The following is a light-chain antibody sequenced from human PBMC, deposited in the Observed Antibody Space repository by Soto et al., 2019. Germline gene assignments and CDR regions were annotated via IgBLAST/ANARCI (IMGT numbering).Light chain of an antibody. J-gene: IGKJ1*01. Sequence: EIVLTQAPGTLSLSPGERATLSCRASQSVSSSYLAWYQQKPGQAPRLLIYGASSRATGIPDRFSGGGSGTVFTLTISRLEPEDFAVYYCQQYGSSPRTFGQGTKVEIK. V-gene: IGKV3-20*01. CDR1: QSVSSSY. CDR2: GAS. CDR3: QQYGSSPRT.